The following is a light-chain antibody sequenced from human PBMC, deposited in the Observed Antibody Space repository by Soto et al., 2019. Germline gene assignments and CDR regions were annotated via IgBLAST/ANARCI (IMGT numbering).Light chain of an antibody. J-gene: IGLJ1*01. CDR2: DVI. V-gene: IGLV2-18*02. Sequence: QSALTQPPSVSGSPGQSVTISCTVTSSDVGDYEHVSWYQLAPGTAPKLLISDVINRPSGVPDRFSGSKSGNTPSLTISGLQAEDEADYYCTSWGIFGPGTKLTVL. CDR3: TSWGI. CDR1: SSDVGDYEH.